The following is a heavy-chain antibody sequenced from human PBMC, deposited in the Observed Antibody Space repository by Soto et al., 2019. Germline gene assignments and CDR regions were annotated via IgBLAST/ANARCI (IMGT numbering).Heavy chain of an antibody. D-gene: IGHD2-2*01. CDR1: GGSISSSSYY. CDR2: IYYSGST. J-gene: IGHJ6*02. Sequence: SETLSLTCTVSGGSISSSSYYWGWIRQPPGKGLEWIGSIYYSGSTYYNPSLKSRVTISVDTSKNQFSLKLSSVTTADTAVYYCARLIGYCISTSCSDYYGMDVWGQGTTVTVSS. CDR3: ARLIGYCISTSCSDYYGMDV. V-gene: IGHV4-39*01.